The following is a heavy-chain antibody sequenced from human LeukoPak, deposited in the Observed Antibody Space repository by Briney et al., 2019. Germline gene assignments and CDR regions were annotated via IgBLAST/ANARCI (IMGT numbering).Heavy chain of an antibody. Sequence: GGSLRLSCAASGFTVSSNYMSWVRQAPGKGLEWVSVIYSGGSTYYADSVKGRFTISRDNSKNTLYLQMISLRAEDTAVYYCAKFGYDILTGYDYWGQGTLVTVSS. CDR1: GFTVSSNY. J-gene: IGHJ4*02. CDR3: AKFGYDILTGYDY. D-gene: IGHD3-9*01. V-gene: IGHV3-53*01. CDR2: IYSGGST.